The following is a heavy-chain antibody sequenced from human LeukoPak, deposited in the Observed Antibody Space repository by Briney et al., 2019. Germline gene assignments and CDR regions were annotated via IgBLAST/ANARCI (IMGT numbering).Heavy chain of an antibody. V-gene: IGHV3-49*04. CDR3: TREYYYGSGSPDY. CDR1: GFTIGDYA. D-gene: IGHD3-10*01. Sequence: PGGSLRLSCTVSGFTIGDYAMSWVRQAPGNGLEWVGLIRRKAYGGTTEYAASVQGRFTISRDDSKSIAYLQMNSLKTEDTAIYYCTREYYYGSGSPDYWGQGTLVTVSS. J-gene: IGHJ4*02. CDR2: IRRKAYGGTT.